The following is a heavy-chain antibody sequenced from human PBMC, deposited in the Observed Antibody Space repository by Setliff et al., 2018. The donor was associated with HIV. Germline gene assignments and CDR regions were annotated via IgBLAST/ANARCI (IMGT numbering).Heavy chain of an antibody. CDR1: GGSISSSFYY. CDR3: ASSPRKTGTTSA. V-gene: IGHV4-39*02. Sequence: PSETLSLTCTVSGGSISSSFYYWGWIRQPPGKGLEWIGSIYYSGNTYYNPSLKSRVTMSVDTSKNHFSLKLSSVTAADTAAYYCASSPRKTGTTSAWGQGTLVTVSS. CDR2: IYYSGNT. J-gene: IGHJ5*02. D-gene: IGHD1-7*01.